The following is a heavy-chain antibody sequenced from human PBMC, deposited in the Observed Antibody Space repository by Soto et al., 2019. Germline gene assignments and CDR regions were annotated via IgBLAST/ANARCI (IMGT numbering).Heavy chain of an antibody. J-gene: IGHJ4*02. Sequence: EVQLLESGGGLVQPGGSLRLSCAASGFTFSNYAMSWVRQAPGKGLEWVSAISSSGDSPYYADSVKGWFTVSRDNSKNTLYLQMNSLRVEDTAIYYCARNTIPHPPYWGQGTLVTVSS. CDR3: ARNTIPHPPY. CDR2: ISSSGDSP. V-gene: IGHV3-23*01. CDR1: GFTFSNYA. D-gene: IGHD1-1*01.